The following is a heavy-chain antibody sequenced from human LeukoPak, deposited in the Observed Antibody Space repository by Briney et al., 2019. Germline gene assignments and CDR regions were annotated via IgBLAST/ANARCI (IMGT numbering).Heavy chain of an antibody. V-gene: IGHV3-23*01. CDR2: ISGSDGST. CDR1: GFTFSSYA. J-gene: IGHJ4*02. CDR3: AKVETSGGANCYALDY. Sequence: GSLSLSFAASGFTFSSYAMTWVRPAPDKGLEWVSAISGSDGSTYYADSVKGRFTISRDDSQNTLYLQMNSLSAEDTAVYYCAKVETSGGANCYALDYWGQGTLVTVSS. D-gene: IGHD2-2*01.